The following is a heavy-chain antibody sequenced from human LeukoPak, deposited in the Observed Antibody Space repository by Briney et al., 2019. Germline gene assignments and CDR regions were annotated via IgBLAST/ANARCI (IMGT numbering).Heavy chain of an antibody. CDR2: INPSGGST. CDR3: ARDFASSGYYWD. V-gene: IGHV1-46*01. Sequence: ASVKVSCKASGYTFTNFYMHWVRQAPGQGLEWMGIINPSGGSTSYAQKFQGRATMTRDTSTSTVYMELSSLRSEDTAVYYCARDFASSGYYWDWGQGTLVTVSS. J-gene: IGHJ4*02. CDR1: GYTFTNFY. D-gene: IGHD3-22*01.